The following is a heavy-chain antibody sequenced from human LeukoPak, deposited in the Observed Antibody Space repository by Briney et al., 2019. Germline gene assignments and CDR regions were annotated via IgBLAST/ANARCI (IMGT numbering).Heavy chain of an antibody. CDR2: IRYDGSNK. J-gene: IGHJ5*02. D-gene: IGHD3-10*01. CDR1: GFTFSSYG. CDR3: ARLLWFGESQWFDP. V-gene: IGHV3-30*02. Sequence: GGSLRLSCAASGFTFSSYGMHWVRQAPGKGLEWVAFIRYDGSNKYYADSVKGRFTISRDNSKNTLYLQMNSLRAEDTAVYYCARLLWFGESQWFDPWGQGTLVTVSS.